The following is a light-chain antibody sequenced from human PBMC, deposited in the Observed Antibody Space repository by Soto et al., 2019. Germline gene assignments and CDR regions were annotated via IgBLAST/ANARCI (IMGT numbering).Light chain of an antibody. V-gene: IGKV3-15*01. CDR2: GAS. CDR1: QSVSSK. CDR3: QQYVNWPFT. Sequence: EVVMTQSPATLSVSPGEGATLSCRASQSVSSKLAWYQQKPGQAPRLLIYGASTRATGIPARFSGSESGTEFALTISSLQSEDFAVYYCQQYVNWPFTFGPGTKVDIK. J-gene: IGKJ3*01.